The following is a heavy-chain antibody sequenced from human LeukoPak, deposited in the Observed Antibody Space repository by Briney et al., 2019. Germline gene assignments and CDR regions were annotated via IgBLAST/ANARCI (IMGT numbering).Heavy chain of an antibody. D-gene: IGHD2-21*02. CDR2: IYTDGTTK. CDR1: GFAFSRYW. CDR3: ASLVVTDDWAFDI. J-gene: IGHJ3*02. Sequence: GGSLRLSCAASGFAFSRYWMHWIRQAPGKGLVWVSAIYTDGTTKRYADSVRGRFTISRDNAKNTLYLQMNSLSVEDTAVYYCASLVVTDDWAFDIWGQGTTVTVSS. V-gene: IGHV3-74*01.